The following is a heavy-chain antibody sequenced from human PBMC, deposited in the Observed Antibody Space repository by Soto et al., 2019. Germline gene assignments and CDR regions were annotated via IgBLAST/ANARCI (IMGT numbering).Heavy chain of an antibody. D-gene: IGHD1-26*01. CDR2: ISGSGGST. CDR1: GFTFSSYA. J-gene: IGHJ4*02. Sequence: EVQLLESGGGLVQPGGSLRLSCAASGFTFSSYAMRWVRQAPGKGLEWVSAISGSGGSTYYADSVKGRFTISRDNPKNTVYPQMTSLRGEDTAVYYCARRGSGSYYDYWGQGTLVTVSS. V-gene: IGHV3-23*01. CDR3: ARRGSGSYYDY.